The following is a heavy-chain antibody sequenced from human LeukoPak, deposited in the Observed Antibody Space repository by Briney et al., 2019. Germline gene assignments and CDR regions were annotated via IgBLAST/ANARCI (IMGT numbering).Heavy chain of an antibody. CDR1: GFTFSSYA. Sequence: GGSLRLSCAASGFTFSSYAMHCVRQAPGKGLEWVAVISYDGSNKYYADSVKGRFTISRDNSKNTLYLQMNSLRAEDTAVYYCARAADYWGQGTLVTVSS. CDR2: ISYDGSNK. J-gene: IGHJ4*02. V-gene: IGHV3-30-3*01. CDR3: ARAADY.